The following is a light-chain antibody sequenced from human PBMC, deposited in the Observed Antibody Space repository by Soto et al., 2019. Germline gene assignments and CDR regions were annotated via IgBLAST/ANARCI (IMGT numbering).Light chain of an antibody. CDR3: MQTAQFPRT. Sequence: DIVMTQTPLSSPVTLGQPASISCRSSQSLVDSDGNTHLSWLQQRPGQPPRLLIYTISNRFAGVPDRFSGSGAGTDFTLKISRVEAEDFGLYYCMQTAQFPRTFGQGTKVEIK. V-gene: IGKV2-24*01. J-gene: IGKJ1*01. CDR2: TIS. CDR1: QSLVDSDGNTH.